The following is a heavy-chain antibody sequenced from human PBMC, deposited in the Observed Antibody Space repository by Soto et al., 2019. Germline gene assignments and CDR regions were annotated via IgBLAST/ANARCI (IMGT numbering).Heavy chain of an antibody. D-gene: IGHD4-17*01. Sequence: GGSLRLSCAASGFTFTDYYMSWIRQAPGKGLEWVSYISSSGSTIYYADSVKGRFTISRDNAKNSLYLQMNSLRAEDTAVYYCARSFTSYGDYYYYYMNLWGKGTTVTVSS. CDR3: ARSFTSYGDYYYYYMNL. J-gene: IGHJ6*03. CDR2: ISSSGSTI. CDR1: GFTFTDYY. V-gene: IGHV3-11*01.